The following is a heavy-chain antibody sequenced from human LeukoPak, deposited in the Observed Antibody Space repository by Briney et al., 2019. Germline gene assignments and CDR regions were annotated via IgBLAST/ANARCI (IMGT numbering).Heavy chain of an antibody. CDR3: ARDLLNEGNHLDY. CDR2: IYYSGST. Sequence: SETLSLTCTVSGGSISSGDYYWSWIRQPPGRGLEWIGYIYYSGSTYYNPSLKSRVTISVNTSKNQFSLKLSSATAADTAVYYCARDLLNEGNHLDYWGQGTLVTVSS. V-gene: IGHV4-30-4*01. CDR1: GGSISSGDYY. D-gene: IGHD4-23*01. J-gene: IGHJ4*02.